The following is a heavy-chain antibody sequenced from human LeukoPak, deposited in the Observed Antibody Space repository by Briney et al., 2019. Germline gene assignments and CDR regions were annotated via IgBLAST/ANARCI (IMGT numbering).Heavy chain of an antibody. Sequence: PSETLSLTCTVSGGSVSNDYWSWVRQPPGKALEWIGNIYYSGYTNYNPSLKSRVTISIDTSKNQFSLKLSSVTAADTAVYYCARTTMVRGTYYMDVWGKGTTVTISS. V-gene: IGHV4-59*02. CDR1: GGSVSNDY. J-gene: IGHJ6*03. CDR3: ARTTMVRGTYYMDV. CDR2: IYYSGYT. D-gene: IGHD3-10*01.